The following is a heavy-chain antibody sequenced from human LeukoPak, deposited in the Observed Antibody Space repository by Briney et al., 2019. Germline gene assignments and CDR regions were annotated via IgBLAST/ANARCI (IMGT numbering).Heavy chain of an antibody. Sequence: PSETLSLTCTVSGGSISSGSYYWSWIRQPAGKGLEWIGRIYTSGSTNYNPSLKSRVTISVDTSKNQFSLKLSSVTAADTAVYYCARGRGGSIDKVSGQVYAFDIWGQGTMVTVSS. D-gene: IGHD3-16*01. CDR3: ARGRGGSIDKVSGQVYAFDI. CDR2: IYTSGST. CDR1: GGSISSGSYY. J-gene: IGHJ3*02. V-gene: IGHV4-61*02.